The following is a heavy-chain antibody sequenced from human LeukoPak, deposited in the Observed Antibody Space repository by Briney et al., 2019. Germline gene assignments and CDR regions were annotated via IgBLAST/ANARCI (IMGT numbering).Heavy chain of an antibody. V-gene: IGHV3-23*01. Sequence: GGSLRLSCAASGFTFSSYAMSCVRQAPGKGLEWVSAISGSGGSTYYADSVTGRFTISRDNSKNTLYLQMNSLRAEDTAVYYCAKDYYDYVWGSLRPIFDYWGQGTLVTVSS. CDR2: ISGSGGST. CDR3: AKDYYDYVWGSLRPIFDY. D-gene: IGHD3-16*01. J-gene: IGHJ4*02. CDR1: GFTFSSYA.